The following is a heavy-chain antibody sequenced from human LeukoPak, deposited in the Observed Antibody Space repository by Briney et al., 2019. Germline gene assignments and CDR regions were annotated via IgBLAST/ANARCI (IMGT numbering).Heavy chain of an antibody. CDR1: GFTFSTYD. CDR3: ARVAAGGKGFDY. V-gene: IGHV3-13*01. CDR2: IDTAGDT. J-gene: IGHJ4*02. D-gene: IGHD6-13*01. Sequence: GSLRLSCAASGFTFSTYDMHWVRQATGKGLEWVSAIDTAGDTYYPGSVKGRFSISRENAKNSLYLQMNSLRAGDTAVYYCARVAAGGKGFDYWGQGTLVTVSS.